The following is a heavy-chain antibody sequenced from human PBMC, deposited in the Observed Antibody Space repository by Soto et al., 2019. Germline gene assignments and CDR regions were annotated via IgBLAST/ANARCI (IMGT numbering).Heavy chain of an antibody. CDR1: GGTLRSHA. Sequence: QVQLVQSGAEVKKPGSSVRVSCKASGGTLRSHAINWVRQALGQGLECMGGIMPIFGSPYYAQKFQVRYKITAHEASVAAYMEQSSLRSEDTAGYYCAATVAIPYNNGMDVCGQGATIT. V-gene: IGHV1-69*01. CDR2: IMPIFGSP. J-gene: IGHJ6*02. D-gene: IGHD1-1*01. CDR3: AATVAIPYNNGMDV.